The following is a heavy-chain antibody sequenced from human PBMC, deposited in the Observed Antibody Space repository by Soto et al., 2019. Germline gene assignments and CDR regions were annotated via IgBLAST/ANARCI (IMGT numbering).Heavy chain of an antibody. D-gene: IGHD6-19*01. CDR2: ISGSGTTI. V-gene: IGHV3-48*03. J-gene: IGHJ4*02. CDR3: ARDEGSAWYFDY. CDR1: GFTFSSYE. Sequence: GGSLSLSCAASGFTFSSYEMNWVRQAPGKGLEWVSYISGSGTTIYYADSVKGRFTISRDNAKNSLYLQMSSLRAEDTAVYYCARDEGSAWYFDYWGQGTLVTVSS.